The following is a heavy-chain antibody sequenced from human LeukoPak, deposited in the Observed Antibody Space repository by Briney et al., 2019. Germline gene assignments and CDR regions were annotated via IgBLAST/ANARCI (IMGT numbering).Heavy chain of an antibody. V-gene: IGHV4-34*01. Sequence: PSETLSLTCAVYGVSFSGYYWSWVRQPPGKGLEWVGEINHSGSTNYNPSLKSRVTISVDTSKNQFSLKLSSVTAADTAVYYCASSPERPQKRLRYFDYWGQGTLVTVPS. CDR2: INHSGST. CDR1: GVSFSGYY. D-gene: IGHD3-9*01. J-gene: IGHJ4*02. CDR3: ASSPERPQKRLRYFDY.